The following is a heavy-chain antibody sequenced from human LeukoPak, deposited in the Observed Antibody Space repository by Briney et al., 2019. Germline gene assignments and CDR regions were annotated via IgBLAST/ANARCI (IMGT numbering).Heavy chain of an antibody. J-gene: IGHJ4*02. CDR1: GFTVSSNY. V-gene: IGHV3-66*01. CDR2: IYSGGSA. Sequence: GGSLRLSCAASGFTVSSNYMSWVRQAPGKGLEWVSVIYSGGSAYYADSVKGRFTISRDNSKNTLYLQMNSLRAEDTAVYYCARSSHIVVVPAAISFDYWGQGTLVTVSS. D-gene: IGHD2-2*01. CDR3: ARSSHIVVVPAAISFDY.